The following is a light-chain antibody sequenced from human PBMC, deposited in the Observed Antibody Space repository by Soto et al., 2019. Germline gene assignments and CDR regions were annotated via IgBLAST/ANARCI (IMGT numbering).Light chain of an antibody. J-gene: IGKJ4*01. CDR2: DAS. CDR1: QSVRSY. Sequence: EIVLTQSPATLSLSPGERATLSCRASQSVRSYLAWYQQKPGQAPRLLIYDASNRASGIPARFSGSGSGTGFTLTISSLEPEDFGVYFCQQRSIWPVFGGGTKVEIK. V-gene: IGKV3-11*01. CDR3: QQRSIWPV.